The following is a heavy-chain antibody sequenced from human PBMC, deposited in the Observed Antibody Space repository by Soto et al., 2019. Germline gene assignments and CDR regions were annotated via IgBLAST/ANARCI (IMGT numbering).Heavy chain of an antibody. CDR1: GYTFTGYY. J-gene: IGHJ6*02. CDR3: ASGIAAILLISPGPYYYGMDV. Sequence: ASVKVSCKASGYTFTGYYMHWVRQAPGQGLEWMGWINPNSGGTNYAQKFQGRVTMTRDTSISTAYMELSRLRSDDTAVYYCASGIAAILLISPGPYYYGMDVWGQGTTVTVS. D-gene: IGHD6-25*01. CDR2: INPNSGGT. V-gene: IGHV1-2*02.